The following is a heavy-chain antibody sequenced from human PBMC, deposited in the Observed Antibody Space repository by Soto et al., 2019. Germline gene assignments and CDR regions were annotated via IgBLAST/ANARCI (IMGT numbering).Heavy chain of an antibody. Sequence: SVKVSCKASGGTFSSYAISWVRQAPGQGLEWMGGIIPIFGTANYAQKFQGRVTITADEPTSAAYMELSSLRSEDTAVYYCARDWSGGIFDYWGQGTLVTVSS. CDR2: IIPIFGTA. CDR1: GGTFSSYA. V-gene: IGHV1-69*13. CDR3: ARDWSGGIFDY. D-gene: IGHD3-10*01. J-gene: IGHJ4*02.